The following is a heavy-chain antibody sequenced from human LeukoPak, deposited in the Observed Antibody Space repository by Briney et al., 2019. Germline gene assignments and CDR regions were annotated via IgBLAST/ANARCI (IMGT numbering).Heavy chain of an antibody. CDR3: ARCTTGRTFGSLREIKRSREIDY. J-gene: IGHJ4*02. Sequence: PGGSLRLSCAASGFIFSSFPMNWVRQAPGKGLEWVSYISNTRSTISYADSVKGRFTISRDNAKNSLYLQMNSLRVEDTAVYYCARCTTGRTFGSLREIKRSREIDYWGQGTLVTVSS. D-gene: IGHD1-1*01. CDR2: ISNTRSTI. CDR1: GFIFSSFP. V-gene: IGHV3-48*04.